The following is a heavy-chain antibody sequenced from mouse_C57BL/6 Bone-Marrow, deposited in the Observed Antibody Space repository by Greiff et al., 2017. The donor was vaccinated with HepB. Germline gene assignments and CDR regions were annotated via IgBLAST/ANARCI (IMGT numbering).Heavy chain of an antibody. J-gene: IGHJ2*01. Sequence: EVLLVESGGGLVQPGGSLKLSCAASGFTFSDYGMAWVRQAPRKGPEWVAFISNLAYSIYYADTVTGRFTISRENAKNTLYLEMSSLRSEDTAMYYCARSSSRYYFDYWGQGTTLTVSS. CDR2: ISNLAYSI. D-gene: IGHD1-1*01. CDR3: ARSSSRYYFDY. V-gene: IGHV5-15*01. CDR1: GFTFSDYG.